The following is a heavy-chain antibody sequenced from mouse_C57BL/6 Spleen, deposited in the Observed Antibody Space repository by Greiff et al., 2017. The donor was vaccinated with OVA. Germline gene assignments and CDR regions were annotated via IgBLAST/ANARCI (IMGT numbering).Heavy chain of an antibody. CDR2: ISYDGSN. CDR1: GYSITSGYY. Sequence: ESGPGLVKPSQSLSLTCSVTGYSITSGYYWNWIRQFPGNKLEWMGYISYDGSNNYNPSLKNRISITRDTSKNQFFLKLNSVTTEDTATYYCAREGVYYYGSSYAFDYWGQGTTLTVSS. D-gene: IGHD1-1*01. V-gene: IGHV3-6*01. J-gene: IGHJ2*01. CDR3: AREGVYYYGSSYAFDY.